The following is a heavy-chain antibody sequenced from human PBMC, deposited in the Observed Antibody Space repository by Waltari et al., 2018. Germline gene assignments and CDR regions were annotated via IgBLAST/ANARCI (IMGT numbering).Heavy chain of an antibody. J-gene: IGHJ6*02. V-gene: IGHV3-20*01. CDR2: VNWNGGNT. Sequence: EVQLVESGGGVIRPGGSLRLSCAASGFKFDDFGLNWVRQAPGKGVGWVAGVNWNGGNTGYADSVKGRFTISRDNARNSLDLQMNSLRVEDTALYRCVRASKDDYYYYPMDVWGQGTTVTVSS. D-gene: IGHD3-16*01. CDR1: GFKFDDFG. CDR3: VRASKDDYYYYPMDV.